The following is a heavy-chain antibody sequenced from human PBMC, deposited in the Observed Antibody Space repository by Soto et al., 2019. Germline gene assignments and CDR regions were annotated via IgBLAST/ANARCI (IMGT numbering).Heavy chain of an antibody. V-gene: IGHV1-3*01. CDR3: ARVLYDILTGYYIHDY. Sequence: ASVKVSCKASGYTFTSYAMHWVRQAPGQRLEWMGWIDAGNGNTKYSQKFQGRVTITRDTSASTAYMELSSLRSEDTAVYYCARVLYDILTGYYIHDYWGQGTLVTVSS. D-gene: IGHD3-9*01. J-gene: IGHJ4*02. CDR1: GYTFTSYA. CDR2: IDAGNGNT.